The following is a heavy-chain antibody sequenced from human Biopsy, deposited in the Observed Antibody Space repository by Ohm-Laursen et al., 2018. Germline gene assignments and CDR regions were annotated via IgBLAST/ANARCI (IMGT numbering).Heavy chain of an antibody. CDR3: ARDRDRRGWFDP. J-gene: IGHJ5*02. CDR1: GDSISRSY. V-gene: IGHV4-4*07. Sequence: TLSLTCTLSGDSISRSYWSWIRQSPGKGLEWIGQIYTSGITNYNPSLKSRVTMSVDTSKNKFSLRVSSVTAADTAVYYCARDRDRRGWFDPWGQGTLVTVSS. CDR2: IYTSGIT. D-gene: IGHD1-14*01.